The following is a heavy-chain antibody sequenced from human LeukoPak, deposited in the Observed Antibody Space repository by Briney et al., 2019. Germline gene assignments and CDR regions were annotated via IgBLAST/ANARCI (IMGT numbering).Heavy chain of an antibody. D-gene: IGHD3-22*01. J-gene: IGHJ4*02. CDR3: AVQITMIVVVPYFDY. Sequence: AGGSLRLSCAASGLTFSDYYMTWIRQAPGKGLEWVSSISGTGTTIYSADSVRGRFTVSRDNARNSLFLHTNSLRAEDTAVYYCAVQITMIVVVPYFDYWGQGTLVTVSS. V-gene: IGHV3-11*04. CDR1: GLTFSDYY. CDR2: ISGTGTTI.